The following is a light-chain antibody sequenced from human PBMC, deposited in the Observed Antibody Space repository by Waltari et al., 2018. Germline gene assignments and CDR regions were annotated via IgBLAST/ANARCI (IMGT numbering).Light chain of an antibody. Sequence: DIQMTQSPSSLSASVGDRVAITCRASQTVNIFLNWYQQTPGNAPKLLIYSASSLQSGVPSRFSGSGFGTNFTLTISSLQPEDFTTYDCQQSYSSPLTFGQGTKVEIK. CDR2: SAS. J-gene: IGKJ1*01. V-gene: IGKV1-39*01. CDR3: QQSYSSPLT. CDR1: QTVNIF.